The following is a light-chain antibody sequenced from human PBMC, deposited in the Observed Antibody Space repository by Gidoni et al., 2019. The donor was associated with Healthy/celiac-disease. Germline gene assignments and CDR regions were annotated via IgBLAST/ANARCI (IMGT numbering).Light chain of an antibody. J-gene: IGLJ1*01. V-gene: IGLV3-21*02. CDR1: NIGSKS. CDR2: DDS. Sequence: SYVLTQPPSVSVAPGHTARFTCGGNNIGSKSVHWYQQKPGQAPVLVVYDDSDRPSGSPERFSGSNSGNTATLTSSRVEAGDEADYYCQVWDSSSDHYVFGTGTKVTVL. CDR3: QVWDSSSDHYV.